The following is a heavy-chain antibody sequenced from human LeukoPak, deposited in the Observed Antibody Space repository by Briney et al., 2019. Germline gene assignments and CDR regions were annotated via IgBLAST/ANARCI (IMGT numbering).Heavy chain of an antibody. Sequence: PGGSLRLSCAASGFTFSSYWMHWVRQAPGKGLVWVSRINSDGSSTSYADSVKGRFTISRDNAKNTLYLQMNSLRAEDTAVYYCARGVFLGGATSIDYWGQGTLVTVSS. D-gene: IGHD1-26*01. J-gene: IGHJ4*02. V-gene: IGHV3-74*01. CDR2: INSDGSST. CDR1: GFTFSSYW. CDR3: ARGVFLGGATSIDY.